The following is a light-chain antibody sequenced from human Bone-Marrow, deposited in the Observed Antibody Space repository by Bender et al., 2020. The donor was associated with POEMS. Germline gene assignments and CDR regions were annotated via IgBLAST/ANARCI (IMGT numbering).Light chain of an antibody. V-gene: IGLV2-14*02. CDR3: AAWEDSLNGWV. Sequence: QSALTQAASVSGSPGQSITISCTETSSDVGTYNLVSWYQQHPGKAPKLVIYEGSNRPSGVSSRFSGSKSGTSASLAISGLQSEDEADYYCAAWEDSLNGWVFGGGTKLTVL. J-gene: IGLJ3*02. CDR2: EGS. CDR1: SSDVGTYNL.